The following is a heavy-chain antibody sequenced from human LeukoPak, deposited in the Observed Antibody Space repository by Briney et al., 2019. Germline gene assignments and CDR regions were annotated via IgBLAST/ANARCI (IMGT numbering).Heavy chain of an antibody. Sequence: SETLSLTCTVSGASISSSTDYWGWIRQPPGKGLEWIVNIYYSGSTYYNPSLKSRVTTSVDTSKNQFSLKLSSVTAAVTAVYYCARGGYYGSGNDYRFDPWGQGTLVTVSS. D-gene: IGHD3-10*01. CDR2: IYYSGST. CDR1: GASISSSTDY. CDR3: ARGGYYGSGNDYRFDP. J-gene: IGHJ5*02. V-gene: IGHV4-39*07.